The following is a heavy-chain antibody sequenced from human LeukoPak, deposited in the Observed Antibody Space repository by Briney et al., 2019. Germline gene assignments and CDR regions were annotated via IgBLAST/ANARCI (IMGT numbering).Heavy chain of an antibody. CDR2: IIPILGIA. V-gene: IGHV1-69*04. CDR3: ARDPPAVPATAIVDY. J-gene: IGHJ4*02. D-gene: IGHD2-2*01. Sequence: ASVKVSCKASGGTFSSYAISWVRQAPGQGLEWMGRIIPILGIANYAQKFQGRVAITADKSTSTAYMELSSLRSEDTAVYYCARDPPAVPATAIVDYWGQGTLVTVSS. CDR1: GGTFSSYA.